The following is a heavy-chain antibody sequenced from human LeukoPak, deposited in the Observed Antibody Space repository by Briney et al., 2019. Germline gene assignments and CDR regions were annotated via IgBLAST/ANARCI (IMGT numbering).Heavy chain of an antibody. CDR3: ARSGSGYLRYYFDY. Sequence: SETLSLTCAVYGGSFSGYYWSWIRQPPGKGLEWIGEINHSGSTNYNPSLKSRVTISVDTSKNQFSLKLSSVTDADTAVYYCARSGSGYLRYYFDYWGQGTLVTVSS. CDR1: GGSFSGYY. V-gene: IGHV4-34*01. CDR2: INHSGST. D-gene: IGHD5-12*01. J-gene: IGHJ4*02.